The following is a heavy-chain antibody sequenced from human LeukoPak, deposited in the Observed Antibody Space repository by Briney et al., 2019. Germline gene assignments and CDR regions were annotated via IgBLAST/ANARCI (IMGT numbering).Heavy chain of an antibody. D-gene: IGHD1-20*01. Sequence: ASVKVSCKASGYTFTGYYMHWVRQVPGQGPEWMGWIHPISGDTNQAQKFQGWVTLTRDTSINTAYMDLSRLTYDDTAVYYCARGLINGHDFDYWGQGTLVTVSS. CDR2: IHPISGDT. CDR1: GYTFTGYY. J-gene: IGHJ4*02. V-gene: IGHV1-2*04. CDR3: ARGLINGHDFDY.